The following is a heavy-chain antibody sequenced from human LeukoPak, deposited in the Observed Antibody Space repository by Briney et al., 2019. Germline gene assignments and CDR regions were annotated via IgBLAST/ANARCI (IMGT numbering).Heavy chain of an antibody. J-gene: IGHJ6*03. Sequence: SETLSLTCTVSGGSISSSNWWSWVRQPPGKELEWIGEIYHSGSTNYNPSLKSRVTISVDKSKNQFSLKLSSVTAADTAVYYCARVRSYSSGWYEAIGYYMDVWGKGTTVTVSS. V-gene: IGHV4-4*02. CDR3: ARVRSYSSGWYEAIGYYMDV. CDR2: IYHSGST. CDR1: GGSISSSNW. D-gene: IGHD6-19*01.